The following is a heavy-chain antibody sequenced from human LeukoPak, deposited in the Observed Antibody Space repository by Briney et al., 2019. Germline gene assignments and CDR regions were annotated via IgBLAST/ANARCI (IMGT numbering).Heavy chain of an antibody. Sequence: GGTLRLSCAASGFTFSSYAMNWVRQAPGKGLEWVSAISGSGGSTYYADSVKGRFTISRDNSKNTLYLQMNGLRAEDTAVYYCAKDLSRSSSSGYYYYYMDVWGKGTTVTVSS. J-gene: IGHJ6*03. V-gene: IGHV3-23*01. CDR3: AKDLSRSSSSGYYYYYMDV. CDR2: ISGSGGST. CDR1: GFTFSSYA. D-gene: IGHD6-6*01.